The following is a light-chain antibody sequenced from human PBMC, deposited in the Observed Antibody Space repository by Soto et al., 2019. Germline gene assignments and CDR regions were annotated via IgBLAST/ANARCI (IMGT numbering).Light chain of an antibody. J-gene: IGKJ1*01. CDR2: GAS. CDR1: QSVSNNY. Sequence: EIVLTQSPGTLSLSPGERATLSCRASQSVSNNYLAWYQQKPGQAPRRLIYGASSRATGIPDRFSGSGSGTDFTLTISRLEPEDFAVYYCEQYGSSPRTFGQGTKVDIK. CDR3: EQYGSSPRT. V-gene: IGKV3-20*01.